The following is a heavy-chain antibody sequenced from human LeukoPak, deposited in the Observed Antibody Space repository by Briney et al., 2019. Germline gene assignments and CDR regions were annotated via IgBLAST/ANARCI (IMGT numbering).Heavy chain of an antibody. CDR1: GFTFSSYS. V-gene: IGHV3-21*01. J-gene: IGHJ3*02. D-gene: IGHD5-12*01. CDR3: ARDVSGFDWNDGFDI. Sequence: GGSLRLSCAASGFTFSSYSMNWVRQAPGKGLEWVSSISSSSSYIYYADSVKGRFTISRDNAKNSLYLQMNSLRAEDTAVYYCARDVSGFDWNDGFDIWGQGTMVTVSS. CDR2: ISSSSSYI.